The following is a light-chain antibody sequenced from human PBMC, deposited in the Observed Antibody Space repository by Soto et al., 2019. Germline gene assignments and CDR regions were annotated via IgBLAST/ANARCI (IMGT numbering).Light chain of an antibody. CDR3: AAWDGSLNVYV. Sequence: QSVLTQPPSASGTPRQRVTISCSGSSSNIGSNSVNWYQQLPRTAPKVLIYTNNQRPSGVPDRFSGSKSGTSASLAISGLQSEDEADYYCAAWDGSLNVYVFGTGTKLTVL. J-gene: IGLJ1*01. V-gene: IGLV1-44*01. CDR1: SSNIGSNS. CDR2: TNN.